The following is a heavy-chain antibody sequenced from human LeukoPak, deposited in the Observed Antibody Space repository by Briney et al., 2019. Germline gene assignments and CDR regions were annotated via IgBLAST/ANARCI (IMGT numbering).Heavy chain of an antibody. J-gene: IGHJ4*02. CDR2: ISGYNGHT. Sequence: ASVKVSCKASGYTFTNYGITWVRQAPGQGLEWMGWISGYNGHTNYAQRLQGRVTMTTDTSTSTAYMELRSLRSDDTAVYYCARVAQHRYYYDSSDYYYYFDYWGQGTLVTVSS. V-gene: IGHV1-18*01. CDR1: GYTFTNYG. CDR3: ARVAQHRYYYDSSDYYYYFDY. D-gene: IGHD3-22*01.